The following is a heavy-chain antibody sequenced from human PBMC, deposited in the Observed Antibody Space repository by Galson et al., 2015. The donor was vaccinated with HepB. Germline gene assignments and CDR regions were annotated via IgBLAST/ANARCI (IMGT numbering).Heavy chain of an antibody. CDR2: IVVGSGNT. CDR3: AREGGSIVVVPAAINYYYMDV. Sequence: SVKVSCKASGYTFTSSAVQWVRQARGQRLEWIGWIVVGSGNTNYAQKFQERVTMTRNTSISTAYMELSSLRSEDTAVYYCAREGGSIVVVPAAINYYYMDVWGKGTTVTVSS. D-gene: IGHD2-2*01. CDR1: GYTFTSSA. J-gene: IGHJ6*03. V-gene: IGHV1-58*01.